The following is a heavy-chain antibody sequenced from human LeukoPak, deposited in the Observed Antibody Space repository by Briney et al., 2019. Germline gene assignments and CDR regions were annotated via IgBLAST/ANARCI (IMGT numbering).Heavy chain of an antibody. D-gene: IGHD4-11*01. CDR2: INPSGGST. CDR3: ARDSDYSKRLNY. J-gene: IGHJ4*02. CDR1: GYTLTSYR. V-gene: IGHV1-46*01. Sequence: GSVKVSFKASGYTLTSYRIQWVRQAPGQGVEWMGVINPSGGSTSYTQKFQGRVTMTRDTSTSTVYMELSSLRSDDTAVYYCARDSDYSKRLNYWGQGTLVTVSS.